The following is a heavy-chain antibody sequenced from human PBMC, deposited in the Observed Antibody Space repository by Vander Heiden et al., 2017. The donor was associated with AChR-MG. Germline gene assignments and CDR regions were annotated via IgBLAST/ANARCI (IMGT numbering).Heavy chain of an antibody. Sequence: QVQLQQWGAGLLKPSETLSLTCAVYGGSFSGYYWSWIRQPPGKGLEWIGEINHSGSTNYNPSLKSRVTISVDTSKNQFSLKLSSVTAADTAVYYCARTSYLLRYFDWLPSLLFDYWGQGTLVTVSS. J-gene: IGHJ4*02. V-gene: IGHV4-34*01. CDR3: ARTSYLLRYFDWLPSLLFDY. CDR2: INHSGST. D-gene: IGHD3-9*01. CDR1: GGSFSGYY.